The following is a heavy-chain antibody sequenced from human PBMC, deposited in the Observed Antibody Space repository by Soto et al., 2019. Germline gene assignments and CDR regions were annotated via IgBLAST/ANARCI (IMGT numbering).Heavy chain of an antibody. CDR3: AKDRVAATDAFDI. CDR2: ISYDGSNK. Sequence: QVQLVESGGGVVQPGRSLRLSCAASGFTFSSYGMHWVRQAPGKGLEWVAVISYDGSNKYYADSVKGRFTISRDNSKNTLYLQMNSLRAEDTAVYYCAKDRVAATDAFDIWVQGTMVTVSS. CDR1: GFTFSSYG. J-gene: IGHJ3*02. V-gene: IGHV3-30*18. D-gene: IGHD6-19*01.